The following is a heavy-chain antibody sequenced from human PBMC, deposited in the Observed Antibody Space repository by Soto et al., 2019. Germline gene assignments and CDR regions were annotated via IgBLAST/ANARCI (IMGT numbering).Heavy chain of an antibody. CDR2: ISWDGGST. V-gene: IGHV3-43*01. CDR1: GFTFDDYT. J-gene: IGHJ4*02. D-gene: IGHD6-19*01. Sequence: GGSLRLSCAASGFTFDDYTMHWVRQAPGKGLEWVSLISWDGGSTYYADSVKGRFTISRDNSKNSLYLQMNSLRTEDTALYYCAKDMGAGIAVAGTIDYWGQGTLVTV. CDR3: AKDMGAGIAVAGTIDY.